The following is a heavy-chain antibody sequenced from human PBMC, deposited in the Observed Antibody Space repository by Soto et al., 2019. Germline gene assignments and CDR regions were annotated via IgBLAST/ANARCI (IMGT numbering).Heavy chain of an antibody. V-gene: IGHV3-30*18. CDR2: ISYDGSNK. D-gene: IGHD3-9*01. CDR3: AKDDEEEGFWLFDY. J-gene: IGHJ4*02. CDR1: GFTFSSYG. Sequence: GGSLRLSCAASGFTFSSYGMHWVRQAPGKGLERVAVISYDGSNKYYADSVKGRFTISRDNSKNTLYLQMNSLRAEDTDVYYCAKDDEEEGFWLFDYWGQGTLVTVSS.